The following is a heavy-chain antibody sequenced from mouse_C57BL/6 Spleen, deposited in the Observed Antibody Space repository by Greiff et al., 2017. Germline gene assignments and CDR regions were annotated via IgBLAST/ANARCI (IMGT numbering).Heavy chain of an antibody. V-gene: IGHV5-9-1*02. Sequence: EVKLMESGEGLVKPGGSLKLSCAASGFTFSSYAMSWVRQTPEKRLEWVAYISSGGDYIYYADTVKGRFTISRDNARNTLYLQMSSLKSEDTAMYYCTRSGAYSDYAMDYWGQGTSVTVSS. CDR1: GFTFSSYA. CDR3: TRSGAYSDYAMDY. D-gene: IGHD2-10*01. CDR2: ISSGGDYI. J-gene: IGHJ4*01.